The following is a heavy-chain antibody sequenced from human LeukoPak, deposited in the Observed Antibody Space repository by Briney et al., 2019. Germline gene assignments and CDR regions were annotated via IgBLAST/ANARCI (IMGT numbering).Heavy chain of an antibody. CDR1: GSSISSYY. CDR2: VYSTGST. CDR3: ARAAHSGSLAPFDY. V-gene: IGHV4-4*07. Sequence: SETLSLTCIVSGSSISSYYWSWIRQPAGKGLEWIGRVYSTGSTNYNPSLKSRVTMSVDTSKNQFSLKLSSVTAADTAVYYCARAAHSGSLAPFDYWGQGTLVTVSS. J-gene: IGHJ4*02. D-gene: IGHD1-26*01.